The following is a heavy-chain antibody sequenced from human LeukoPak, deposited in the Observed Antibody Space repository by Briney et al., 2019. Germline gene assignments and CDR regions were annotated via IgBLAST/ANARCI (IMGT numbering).Heavy chain of an antibody. J-gene: IGHJ4*02. Sequence: GRSLRLSCAGSGFTFDDYAMHWVRQGPGKGLEWVSGISGSGDNTYYADSVKGRFTISRDNSKNTLYVQVNSLGTEDTAAYYCAKGSYYDSSGSFYFDYWGQGTLVTVSS. CDR3: AKGSYYDSSGSFYFDY. CDR1: GFTFDDYA. CDR2: ISGSGDNT. V-gene: IGHV3-23*01. D-gene: IGHD3-22*01.